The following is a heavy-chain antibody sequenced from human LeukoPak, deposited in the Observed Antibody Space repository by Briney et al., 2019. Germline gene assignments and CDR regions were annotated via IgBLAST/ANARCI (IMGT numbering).Heavy chain of an antibody. CDR1: GGSISSSSYY. CDR3: ARKVPGTLDL. J-gene: IGHJ2*01. Sequence: SETLSLTCTVSGGSISSSSYYWGWIRQPPGKGLEWTGSIYYSGSTNYSPSLKSRVTISLDTSKNQFSLTLNSVTAADTAVYYCARKVPGTLDLWGRGTLVTVSS. D-gene: IGHD3-10*01. CDR2: IYYSGST. V-gene: IGHV4-39*07.